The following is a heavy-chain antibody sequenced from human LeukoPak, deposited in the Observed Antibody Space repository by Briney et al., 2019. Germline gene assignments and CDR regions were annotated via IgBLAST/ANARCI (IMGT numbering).Heavy chain of an antibody. CDR3: AKDRIGVLPDAFDI. Sequence: GSLRLSCAASGFTFSSYAMHWVRQAPGKGLEWVAVIRYDGSNKYYADSVKGRFTISRDNSKNTLYLQMNSLRDEDTALYYCAKDRIGVLPDAFDIWGQGTMVTVSS. V-gene: IGHV3-30*02. D-gene: IGHD3-3*01. J-gene: IGHJ3*02. CDR1: GFTFSSYA. CDR2: IRYDGSNK.